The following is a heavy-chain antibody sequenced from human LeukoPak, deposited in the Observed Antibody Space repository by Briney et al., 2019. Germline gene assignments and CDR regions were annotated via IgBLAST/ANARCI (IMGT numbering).Heavy chain of an antibody. CDR2: ISWNSGSI. CDR1: GFTFDDYA. D-gene: IGHD2-21*01. J-gene: IGHJ3*02. Sequence: GGSLRLSCAASGFTFDDYAMHWVRQAPGKGLEWVSGISWNSGSIGYADSVKGRFTISRDNAKNSLYLQMNSLRAEDTALYYCAKEVPVFDAFDIWGQGTMVTVSS. V-gene: IGHV3-9*01. CDR3: AKEVPVFDAFDI.